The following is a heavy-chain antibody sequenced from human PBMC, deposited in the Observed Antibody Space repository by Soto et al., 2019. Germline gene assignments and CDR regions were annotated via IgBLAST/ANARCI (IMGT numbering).Heavy chain of an antibody. D-gene: IGHD4-17*01. CDR2: IYHGGYT. CDR3: ARAHYCDYGYGMDV. J-gene: IGHJ6*02. CDR1: GGSISSGGYS. Sequence: QLQLQESGSGLVKPSQTLSLTCAVSGGSISSGGYSWSWIRQPPGKGLEWIGYIYHGGYTYYNPSLKSRVTISVDRSKNQFSLKLSSVTAADTAVYYCARAHYCDYGYGMDVWGQGTTVTVSS. V-gene: IGHV4-30-2*01.